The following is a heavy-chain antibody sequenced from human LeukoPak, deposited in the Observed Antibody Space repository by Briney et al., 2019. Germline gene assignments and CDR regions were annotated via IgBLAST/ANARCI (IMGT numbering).Heavy chain of an antibody. V-gene: IGHV1-8*01. Sequence: ASVKVSCKASGYTFTSYDINWVRQATGQGLEWMGWMNPNSGNTGYAQKFQGRVTITRNTSISTAYMELSSLRSEDTAVYYCARGGYSSGWYSDYWGQETLVTVSS. CDR2: MNPNSGNT. CDR3: ARGGYSSGWYSDY. D-gene: IGHD6-19*01. CDR1: GYTFTSYD. J-gene: IGHJ4*02.